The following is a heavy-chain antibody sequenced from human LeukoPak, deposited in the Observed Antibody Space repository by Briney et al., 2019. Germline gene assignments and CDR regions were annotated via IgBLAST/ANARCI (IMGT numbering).Heavy chain of an antibody. CDR2: IKQDGSEK. Sequence: GGSPRLSCAASGFTFSSYWMSWVRQAPGKGLEWVANIKQDGSEKYYVDSVKGRFTISRDNAKNSLYLQMNSLRAEDTAVYYCARVQQWLAYYFDYWGQGTLVTVSS. J-gene: IGHJ4*02. V-gene: IGHV3-7*01. CDR1: GFTFSSYW. D-gene: IGHD6-19*01. CDR3: ARVQQWLAYYFDY.